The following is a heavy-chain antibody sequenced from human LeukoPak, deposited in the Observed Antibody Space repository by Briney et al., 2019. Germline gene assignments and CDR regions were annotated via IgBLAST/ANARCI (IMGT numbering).Heavy chain of an antibody. CDR1: GFTFSNYW. Sequence: GGSLRLSCEASGFTFSNYWMSWVRQAQGEGLVWVSRIKTDGTYTSNADSVKGRFTISRDNAKSTLYLQMNSLRVEDTAVYYCVADLGDYADFWGQGTLVTVSS. CDR3: VADLGDYADF. J-gene: IGHJ4*02. CDR2: IKTDGTYT. V-gene: IGHV3-74*01.